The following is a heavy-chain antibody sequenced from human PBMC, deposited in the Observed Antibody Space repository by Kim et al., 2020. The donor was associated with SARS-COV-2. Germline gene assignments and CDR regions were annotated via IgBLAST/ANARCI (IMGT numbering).Heavy chain of an antibody. V-gene: IGHV4-4*02. CDR2: IYHSGST. D-gene: IGHD3-16*01. Sequence: SETLSLTCAVSGGSISSSNWWSWVRQPPGKGLEWIGEIYHSGSTNYNPSLKSRVTISVDKSKNQFSLKLSSVTAADTAVYYCASTQLWGVRGYFDYWGQGTLVTVSS. CDR3: ASTQLWGVRGYFDY. CDR1: GGSISSSNW. J-gene: IGHJ4*02.